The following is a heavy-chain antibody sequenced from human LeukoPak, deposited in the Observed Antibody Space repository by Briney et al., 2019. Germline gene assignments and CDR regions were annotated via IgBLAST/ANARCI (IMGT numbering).Heavy chain of an antibody. D-gene: IGHD3-10*01. V-gene: IGHV3-23*01. CDR2: ISGSGGST. CDR3: AKDRQGFGFGEQLDYYMDV. CDR1: EFTFSGYA. Sequence: GGSLRLSCVASEFTFSGYAMSWVRQVPGKGLEWVSVISGSGGSTYYADSVKGRFTISRDNSKNTLYLQINSLSAEDTAVYYCAKDRQGFGFGEQLDYYMDVWGKGTTVTVSS. J-gene: IGHJ6*03.